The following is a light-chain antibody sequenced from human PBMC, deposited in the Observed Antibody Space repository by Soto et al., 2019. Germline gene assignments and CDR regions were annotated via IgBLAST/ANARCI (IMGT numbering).Light chain of an antibody. CDR3: QQNNKWPPVT. CDR2: GAS. J-gene: IGKJ4*01. Sequence: ETVMTQSPATLSVSPGERVTLSCRASQSVSSNLAWYQQKPGQAPRLLIYGASTRATGIPARFGGSGSETEFTLTISSLQSEDFAFYYCQQNNKWPPVTFGGGTKVEIK. V-gene: IGKV3-15*01. CDR1: QSVSSN.